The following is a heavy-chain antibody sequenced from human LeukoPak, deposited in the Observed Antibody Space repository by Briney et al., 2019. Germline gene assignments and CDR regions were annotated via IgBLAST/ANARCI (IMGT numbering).Heavy chain of an antibody. D-gene: IGHD3-22*01. J-gene: IGHJ4*02. V-gene: IGHV3-21*01. CDR1: GFTFSSYS. Sequence: GGSLRLSCAASGFTFSSYSMNWVRQAPGRGLEWVSSISSSSSYIYYADSVKGRFTISRDDAKNSLYLQMNSLRAEDTAVYYCARDYYDSSGYDYWGQGTLVTVSS. CDR3: ARDYYDSSGYDY. CDR2: ISSSSSYI.